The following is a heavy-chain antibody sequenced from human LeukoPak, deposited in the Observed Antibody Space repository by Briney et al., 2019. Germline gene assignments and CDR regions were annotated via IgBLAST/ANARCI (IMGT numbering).Heavy chain of an antibody. CDR1: GFILSYHA. V-gene: IGHV3-30*01. CDR2: ISYDGTDE. J-gene: IGHJ4*02. Sequence: PGGSLRLSCTASGFILSYHAMHWVRQAPGKGLEWVAIISYDGTDENFADSVEGRFTISRDNSMNTLYLQMNSLRPEDTAVYFSARGGLVTGTKYALEYWGQGTLVTVSS. CDR3: ARGGLVTGTKYALEY. D-gene: IGHD1-7*01.